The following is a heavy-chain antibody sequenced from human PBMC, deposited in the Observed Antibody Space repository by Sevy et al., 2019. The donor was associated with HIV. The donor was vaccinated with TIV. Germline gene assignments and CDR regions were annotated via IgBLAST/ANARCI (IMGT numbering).Heavy chain of an antibody. D-gene: IGHD3-22*01. CDR2: IYPDDSDT. J-gene: IGHJ4*02. V-gene: IGHV5-51*01. CDR1: GYSFTSHW. CDR3: ATSRSGYFDSSGYYTY. Sequence: GESLKISCKGSGYSFTSHWIGWVRHMPGKGLEWMGIIYPDDSDTRYSPSFQGLVTFSADKSISPAYLQWSSLKASDTAMYYCATSRSGYFDSSGYYTYWGQGTLVTVSS.